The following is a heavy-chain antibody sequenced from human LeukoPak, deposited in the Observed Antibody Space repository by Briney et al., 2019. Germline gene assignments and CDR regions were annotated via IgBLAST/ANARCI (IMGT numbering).Heavy chain of an antibody. CDR1: GFTFSSYW. J-gene: IGHJ4*02. CDR3: ARGGTYSYEQVGY. Sequence: GGSLRLSCAASGFTFSSYWMHWVRQAPGKGLVWVSRINSDGSSTSYADSMKGRFTISRDNAKSTLYLQMNSLRAEDTAVYYCARGGTYSYEQVGYWGQGTLVTVSS. V-gene: IGHV3-74*01. D-gene: IGHD1-7*01. CDR2: INSDGSST.